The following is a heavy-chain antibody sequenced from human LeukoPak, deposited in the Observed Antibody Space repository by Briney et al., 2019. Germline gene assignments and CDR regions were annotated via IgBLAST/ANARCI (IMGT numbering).Heavy chain of an antibody. V-gene: IGHV4-34*01. D-gene: IGHD6-13*01. CDR1: GGSFSGYY. J-gene: IGHJ4*02. CDR2: INHSGST. CDR3: ADHIAAAGHHYFDY. Sequence: QSSGTLSLTCAVYGGSFSGYYWSWIRQPPGKGLEWIGEINHSGSTNYNPSLKSRVTISVDTSKNQFSLKLSSVTAADTAVYYCADHIAAAGHHYFDYWGQGTLVTVSS.